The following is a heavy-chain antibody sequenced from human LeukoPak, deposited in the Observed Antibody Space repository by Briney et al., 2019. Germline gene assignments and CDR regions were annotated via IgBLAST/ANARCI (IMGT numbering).Heavy chain of an antibody. CDR2: IYYSGST. D-gene: IGHD1-26*01. V-gene: IGHV4-59*01. CDR1: GGSNSSYY. CDR3: ARAKLLRFDY. Sequence: SETLSLTCTVSGGSNSSYYWSWIRQPPGKGLEWIGYIYYSGSTNYNPSLKSRVTISVDTSKNQFSLKLSSVTAADTAVYYCARAKLLRFDYWGQGTLVTVSS. J-gene: IGHJ4*02.